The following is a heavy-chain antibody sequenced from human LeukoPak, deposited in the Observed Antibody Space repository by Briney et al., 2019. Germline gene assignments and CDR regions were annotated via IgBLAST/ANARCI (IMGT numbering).Heavy chain of an antibody. J-gene: IGHJ4*02. CDR3: ARDGYNFWRDYFDY. CDR1: GDSISSGDYY. CDR2: ISSSGST. Sequence: SETLSLTCTVSGDSISSGDYYWSWIRQPAGKGLEWIGRISSSGSTNYNPSLKSRVTMSVDTSKNQFSLKLSSVTAADTAVYYCARDGYNFWRDYFDYWGQGTLVTVSS. V-gene: IGHV4-61*02. D-gene: IGHD5-24*01.